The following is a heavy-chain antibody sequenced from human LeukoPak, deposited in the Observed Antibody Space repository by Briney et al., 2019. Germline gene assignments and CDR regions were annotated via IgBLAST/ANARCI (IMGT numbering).Heavy chain of an antibody. D-gene: IGHD3-3*01. CDR3: AKDSRLSFWSGYYGDY. V-gene: IGHV3-23*01. Sequence: GGSLRLSCAASGFTFSSYAMSWVRQAPGKGLEWVSAISGSGGSTYYADSVKGRFTISRDNSKNTLYLQMNSVRAEDTAVYYCAKDSRLSFWSGYYGDYLGQGTLVTVSS. CDR2: ISGSGGST. J-gene: IGHJ4*02. CDR1: GFTFSSYA.